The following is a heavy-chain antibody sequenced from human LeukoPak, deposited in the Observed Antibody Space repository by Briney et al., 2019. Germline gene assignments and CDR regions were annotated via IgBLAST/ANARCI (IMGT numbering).Heavy chain of an antibody. CDR2: FSGSGDTT. D-gene: IGHD1-26*01. CDR3: AKTGRYGGYYFDY. CDR1: GFTFSGYA. J-gene: IGHJ4*02. Sequence: GGSLRLSCAASGFTFSGYAMYWVRQAPGKGLEWVSVFSGSGDTTDYADSVKGRFTISRDNSKKTLWLQMNSLRAEDTAVYYCAKTGRYGGYYFDYWGQGTPVTVSS. V-gene: IGHV3-23*01.